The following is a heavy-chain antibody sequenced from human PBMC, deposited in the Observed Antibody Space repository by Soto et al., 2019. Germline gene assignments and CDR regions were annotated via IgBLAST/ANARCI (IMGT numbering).Heavy chain of an antibody. CDR1: GGSVSSGSYH. V-gene: IGHV4-61*01. Sequence: SETLSLTCTVSGGSVSSGSYHWSWIRQPPGKGLEWIGYIFFTGSTNYNPSLKSRVTISVDTSKNQFSLKLRSVTAAGTAVYYCARDGHGMDVWGQGTTVTVYS. J-gene: IGHJ6*02. CDR2: IFFTGST. CDR3: ARDGHGMDV.